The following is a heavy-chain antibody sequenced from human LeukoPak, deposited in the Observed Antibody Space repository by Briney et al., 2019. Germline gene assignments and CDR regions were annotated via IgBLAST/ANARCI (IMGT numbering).Heavy chain of an antibody. J-gene: IGHJ4*02. CDR1: GGSISSSSYY. Sequence: SETLSLNCTVSGGSISSSSYYWGGIRQPPGKGLEWNGSIYYSGSTYYNPSLKSRVTISVDTSKNQFSLKLSSVTAADTAVYYCARGIVGARVFDYWGQGTLVTVSS. D-gene: IGHD1-26*01. CDR3: ARGIVGARVFDY. V-gene: IGHV4-39*01. CDR2: IYYSGST.